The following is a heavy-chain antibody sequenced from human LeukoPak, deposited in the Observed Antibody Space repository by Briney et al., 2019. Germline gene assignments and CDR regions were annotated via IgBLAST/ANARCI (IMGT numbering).Heavy chain of an antibody. D-gene: IGHD2-15*01. J-gene: IGHJ4*02. V-gene: IGHV3-66*01. CDR3: ARVGYTDTWYGSPPFDY. CDR2: IYGGGST. CDR1: GFTVSSNY. Sequence: GGSLRLSCAVSGFTVSSNYMSWVRQAPGKGLEWVSIIYGGGSTYYADSVKGRFTISRDNSKNILYLQMNSLRAEDTALYYCARVGYTDTWYGSPPFDYWGQGTLVTVSS.